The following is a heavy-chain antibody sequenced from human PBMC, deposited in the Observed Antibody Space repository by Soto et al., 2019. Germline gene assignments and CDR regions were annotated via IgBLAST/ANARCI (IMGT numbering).Heavy chain of an antibody. V-gene: IGHV4-59*01. CDR2: IYYSGST. CDR3: ARAYDCNCFDY. D-gene: IGHD3-3*01. J-gene: IGHJ4*02. CDR1: GGSISSYY. Sequence: SETLSLTCTVSGGSISSYYWSWIRQPPGKGLEWIGYIYYSGSTNYNPSLKSRVTISVDTSKNQFFLKLSSVAAADTAVYYCARAYDCNCFDYWGQGTQVTVSS.